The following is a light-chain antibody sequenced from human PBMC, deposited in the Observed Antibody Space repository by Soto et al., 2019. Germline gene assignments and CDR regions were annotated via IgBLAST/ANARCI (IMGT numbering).Light chain of an antibody. Sequence: DIQMTQSPSSLSASVGDRVTITCRASQTITNYSNWYQQKPGKAPKLLIYAASTLLSGVPSRFTGGGSGTDFTLTIDSLQPEDFATYFCQQSYSSPWTFGQGTKVEI. CDR2: AAS. V-gene: IGKV1-39*01. CDR1: QTITNY. CDR3: QQSYSSPWT. J-gene: IGKJ1*01.